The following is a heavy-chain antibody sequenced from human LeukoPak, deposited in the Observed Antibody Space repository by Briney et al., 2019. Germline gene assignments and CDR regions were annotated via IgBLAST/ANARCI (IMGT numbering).Heavy chain of an antibody. CDR1: GFTVSDYY. CDR3: ARWASIGVNNY. D-gene: IGHD6-25*01. CDR2: MSSSGTTI. J-gene: IGHJ4*02. V-gene: IGHV3-11*04. Sequence: KPGGSLRLSCAASGFTVSDYYMSWIRQAPGKGLEWVSYMSSSGTTIYYADSVKGRFTISRDNANNSLYLQMNSLRAEDSAVYYCARWASIGVNNYWGQGTLVTVSS.